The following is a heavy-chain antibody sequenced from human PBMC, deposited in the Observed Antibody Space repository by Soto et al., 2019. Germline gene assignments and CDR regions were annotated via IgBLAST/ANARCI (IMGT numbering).Heavy chain of an antibody. CDR3: AKGDYYDSSGYYYSASPFDY. CDR1: GFTFSSYA. Sequence: GSLRLSCAASGFTFSSYAMSWVRQAPGKGLEWVSAISGSGGSTYYADSVKGRFTISRDNSKNTLYLQMNSLRAEDTAVYYCAKGDYYDSSGYYYSASPFDYWGQGTLVTVSS. V-gene: IGHV3-23*01. CDR2: ISGSGGST. J-gene: IGHJ4*02. D-gene: IGHD3-22*01.